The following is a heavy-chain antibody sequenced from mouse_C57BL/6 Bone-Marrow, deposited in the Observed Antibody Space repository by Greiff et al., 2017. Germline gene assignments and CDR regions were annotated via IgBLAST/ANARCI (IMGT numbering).Heavy chain of an antibody. D-gene: IGHD2-2*01. CDR3: ARSRLRRVPYYAMDY. CDR2: IYPGSGTP. J-gene: IGHJ4*01. V-gene: IGHV1-76*01. CDR1: GYTFTDYY. Sequence: VQLQQSGAELVRPGASVKLSCKASGYTFTDYYLNWVKQRPGQGLEWIARIYPGSGTPYYNAKFKGKATLTAEKSSSTAYMQLSSLTSEDSAVYFGARSRLRRVPYYAMDYWGQGTSVTVSS.